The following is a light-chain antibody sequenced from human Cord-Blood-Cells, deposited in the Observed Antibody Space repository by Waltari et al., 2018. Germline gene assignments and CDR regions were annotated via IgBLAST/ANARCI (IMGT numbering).Light chain of an antibody. CDR2: DVS. CDR1: SSDVGGYNY. V-gene: IGLV2-11*01. CDR3: CSDAGSYTYV. J-gene: IGLJ1*01. Sequence: QSALTQPRSVSGSPVQSVPISCPGTSSDVGGYNYVSCDQQHPGKAPKLMIYDVSKRPSGVPDRFFGSKSGNTASLTISGLQSEDEADYYCCSDAGSYTYVFGTGTKVTVL.